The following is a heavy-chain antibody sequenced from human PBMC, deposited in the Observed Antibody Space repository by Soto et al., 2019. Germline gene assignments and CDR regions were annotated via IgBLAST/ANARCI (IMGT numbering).Heavy chain of an antibody. CDR1: GGSIGSGVYF. CDR3: SGRGALYYYDYRAFDI. J-gene: IGHJ3*02. Sequence: PSETLSLTCTVSGGSIGSGVYFWSWIRQPPGKGLDWIGFISYRGSTYYNASLKSRFTISVDTSKNQISLKLSSVTAEDTAVDYCSGRGALYYYDYRAFDIWGQGTMVTVSS. V-gene: IGHV4-30-4*01. D-gene: IGHD3-22*01. CDR2: ISYRGST.